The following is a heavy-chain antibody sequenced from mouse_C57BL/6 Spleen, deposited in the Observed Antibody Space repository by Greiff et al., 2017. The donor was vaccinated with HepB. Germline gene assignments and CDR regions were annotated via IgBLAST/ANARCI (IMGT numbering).Heavy chain of an antibody. CDR2: INPNNGGT. D-gene: IGHD2-5*01. Sequence: EVQLQQSGPELVKPGASVKISCKASGYTFTDYYMNWVKQSHGKSLEWIGDINPNNGGTSYNQKFKGKATLTVDKSSSTAYMELRSLTSEDSAVYYCARHLYYSNSWFAYWGQGTLVTVSA. J-gene: IGHJ3*01. V-gene: IGHV1-26*01. CDR1: GYTFTDYY. CDR3: ARHLYYSNSWFAY.